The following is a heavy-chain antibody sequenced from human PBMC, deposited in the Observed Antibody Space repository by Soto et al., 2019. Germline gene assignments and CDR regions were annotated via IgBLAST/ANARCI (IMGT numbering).Heavy chain of an antibody. CDR2: IIPIVGTE. J-gene: IGHJ6*02. Sequence: QVQLVQSGAEVKKPGSSVKVSCKASGGTFSSYAISWVRQAPGQGLEWVGGIIPIVGTENYAQKFQGRVTITADKSTSTAYMELSSLRPEDTARYYCARVDVELELRHVYYYYAMDVWGQGTTVTVSS. CDR1: GGTFSSYA. V-gene: IGHV1-69*06. D-gene: IGHD1-7*01. CDR3: ARVDVELELRHVYYYYAMDV.